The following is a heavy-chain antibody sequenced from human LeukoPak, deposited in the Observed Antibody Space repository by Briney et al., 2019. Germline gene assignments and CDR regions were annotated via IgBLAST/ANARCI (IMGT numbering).Heavy chain of an antibody. CDR1: GFTFSSHI. CDR2: ISSSSGTI. CDR3: AKGLERESRLDS. V-gene: IGHV3-48*01. J-gene: IGHJ4*02. Sequence: PGGSLRLSCAASGFTFSSHIMNWVRQAPGKGLEWVSYISSSSGTISYADSVKGRFTISRDNAKNSLYLQMNSLRAEDTALYYCAKGLERESRLDSWGQGTLVTVSS. D-gene: IGHD1-1*01.